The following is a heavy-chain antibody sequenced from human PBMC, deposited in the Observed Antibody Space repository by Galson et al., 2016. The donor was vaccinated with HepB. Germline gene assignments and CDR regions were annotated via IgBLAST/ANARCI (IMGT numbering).Heavy chain of an antibody. CDR1: GFTFSSFA. D-gene: IGHD2/OR15-2a*01. J-gene: IGHJ4*02. CDR3: TRVTTANYLGFDY. Sequence: SLRLSCAASGFTFSSFAMSWVRQSPGKGLEWVSGISSSGDKTHYADSVKGRFTVSRDNSKNTLYLQTNSLRAEDTAVYYCTRVTTANYLGFDYWGQGTRVTVSS. CDR2: ISSSGDKT. V-gene: IGHV3-23*01.